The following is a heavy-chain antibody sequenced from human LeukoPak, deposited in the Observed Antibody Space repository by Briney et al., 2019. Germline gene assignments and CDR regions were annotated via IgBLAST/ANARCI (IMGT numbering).Heavy chain of an antibody. Sequence: PSETLSLTCTVSGGSISSGDYYWSWIRQPPGKGLEWIGYIYYSGSTYYNPSLKSRVTISVDTSKNQFSLKLSSVTAADTAVYYCARDGEYSYGGFDPRGQGTLVTVSS. J-gene: IGHJ5*02. CDR1: GGSISSGDYY. CDR3: ARDGEYSYGGFDP. D-gene: IGHD5-18*01. CDR2: IYYSGST. V-gene: IGHV4-30-4*01.